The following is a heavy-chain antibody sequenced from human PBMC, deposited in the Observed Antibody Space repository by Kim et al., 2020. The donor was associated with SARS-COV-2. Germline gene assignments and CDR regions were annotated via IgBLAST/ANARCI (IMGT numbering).Heavy chain of an antibody. CDR3: ARITMIVDYYGMDV. J-gene: IGHJ6*02. CDR2: IYHSGST. Sequence: SETLSLTCAVSGGSISSSNWWSWVRQPPGKGLEWIGEIYHSGSTNYNPSLKSRVTISVDKSKNQFSLKLSSVTAADTVVYYCARITMIVDYYGMDVWGQGTTVTVSS. D-gene: IGHD3-22*01. V-gene: IGHV4-4*02. CDR1: GGSISSSNW.